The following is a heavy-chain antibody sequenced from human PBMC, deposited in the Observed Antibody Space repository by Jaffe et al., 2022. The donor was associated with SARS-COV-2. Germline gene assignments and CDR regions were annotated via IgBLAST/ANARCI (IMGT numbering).Heavy chain of an antibody. Sequence: QVQLVQSGAEVKKPGASVKVSCKASGYTFTSYDINWVRQATGQGLEWMGWMNPNSGNTGYAQKFQGRVTMTRNTSISTAYMELSSLRSEDTAVYYCARRVVPAAIGYYYYYYMDVWGKGTTVTVSS. CDR2: MNPNSGNT. J-gene: IGHJ6*03. D-gene: IGHD2-2*01. V-gene: IGHV1-8*01. CDR1: GYTFTSYD. CDR3: ARRVVPAAIGYYYYYYMDV.